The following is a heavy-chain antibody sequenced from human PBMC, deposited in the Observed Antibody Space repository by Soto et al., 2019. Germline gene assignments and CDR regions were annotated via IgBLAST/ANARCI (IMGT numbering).Heavy chain of an antibody. D-gene: IGHD6-6*01. CDR1: GGSISSYY. CDR2: IYYSGST. CDR3: ARTKKLGDYVDY. Sequence: PSETLSLTCTVSGGSISSYYWSWIRQPPGKGLEWIGYIYYSGSTNYNPSLKSRVTISVDTSKNQFSLKLSSVTAADTAVYYCARTKKLGDYVDYWGQGTLVTVSS. J-gene: IGHJ4*02. V-gene: IGHV4-59*08.